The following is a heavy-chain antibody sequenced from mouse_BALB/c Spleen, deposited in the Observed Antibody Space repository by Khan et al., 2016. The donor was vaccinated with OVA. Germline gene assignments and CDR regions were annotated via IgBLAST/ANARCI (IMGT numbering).Heavy chain of an antibody. V-gene: IGHV1S132*01. J-gene: IGHJ3*01. CDR2: IFPGTGTT. CDR1: GYTFTNYW. CDR3: ARGYFGNYEFAY. Sequence: QVQLQQSGAELVKPGASVKLSCKTSGYTFTNYWIQWVKQRPGQGLGWIGEIFPGTGTTYYNENFKAKATLTIDTSSSTAYMQLSCLTSDDSAVYFCARGYFGNYEFAYWGQGTLVTVSA. D-gene: IGHD2-1*01.